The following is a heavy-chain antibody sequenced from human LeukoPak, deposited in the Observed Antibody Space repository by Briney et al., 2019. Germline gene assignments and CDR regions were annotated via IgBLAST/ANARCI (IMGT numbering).Heavy chain of an antibody. V-gene: IGHV4-34*01. Sequence: SETLSLTCAVHGGSFSGYYWSWIRQPPGKGLEWIGVINHSGSTNYNPSLKSRVTISVDTSKNQFSLKLSSVTAADTAVYYCARGGYGYYYYYYGMDVWGQGTTVTVSS. CDR1: GGSFSGYY. CDR3: ARGGYGYYYYYYGMDV. CDR2: INHSGST. D-gene: IGHD5-12*01. J-gene: IGHJ6*02.